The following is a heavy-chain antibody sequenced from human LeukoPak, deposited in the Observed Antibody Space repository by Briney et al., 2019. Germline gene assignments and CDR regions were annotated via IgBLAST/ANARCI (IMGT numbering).Heavy chain of an antibody. CDR3: AREVRTIFGXVQKDXY. CDR1: GGSISSGDYY. V-gene: IGHV4-30-4*08. CDR2: IYYSGST. Sequence: SQTLSLTCTVSGGSISSGDYYWSWIRQPPGKGLEWIGYIYYSGSTYYNPSLKSRVTISVDTSKNQFSLKLSSVTAADTAVYYXAREVRTIFGXVQKDXYWGQGTLVXVXX. J-gene: IGHJ4*02. D-gene: IGHD3-3*01.